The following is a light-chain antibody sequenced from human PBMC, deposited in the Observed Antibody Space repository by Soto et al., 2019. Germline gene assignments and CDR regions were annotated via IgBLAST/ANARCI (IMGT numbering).Light chain of an antibody. V-gene: IGKV3-11*01. CDR3: EYYGTSIT. CDR2: EAS. CDR1: QSVSSY. Sequence: EIVLTQSPATLSLSPGERATLSCRASQSVSSYLAWYQQKPGQAPRLLIYEASSRATGIPARFSGSGSGTDFTLTFSRLEPEDFAVYYCEYYGTSITFGGGTKVDIK. J-gene: IGKJ4*01.